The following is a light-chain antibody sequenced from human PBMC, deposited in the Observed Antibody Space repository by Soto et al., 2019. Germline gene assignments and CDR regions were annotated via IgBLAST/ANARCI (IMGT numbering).Light chain of an antibody. J-gene: IGKJ5*01. V-gene: IGKV3-11*01. Sequence: EIVLTQSPATLSLSPVERATLSFRASQSVSSYLAWYQQKPGQAPRLLIFDTSNRATGIPARFSGSGSGTDFTLTISSLEPEDFAVYYCQQRLSWPITFGQGTRLEIK. CDR2: DTS. CDR1: QSVSSY. CDR3: QQRLSWPIT.